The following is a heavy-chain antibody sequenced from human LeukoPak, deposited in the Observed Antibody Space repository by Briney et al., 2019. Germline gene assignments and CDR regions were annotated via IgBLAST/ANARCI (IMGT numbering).Heavy chain of an antibody. J-gene: IGHJ3*02. CDR3: VRGVGSSTSCYVRAFDI. D-gene: IGHD2-2*01. Sequence: GGSPRLSCAASGFTFSNSWMHWVCQAPGKGLEWVADIKCDGSEKCYVDSVKGRSTISRDNAKNSLYLQVNSLRAEDMTVYYCVRGVGSSTSCYVRAFDIWGQGTMVTVSS. CDR2: IKCDGSEK. CDR1: GFTFSNSW. V-gene: IGHV3-52*01.